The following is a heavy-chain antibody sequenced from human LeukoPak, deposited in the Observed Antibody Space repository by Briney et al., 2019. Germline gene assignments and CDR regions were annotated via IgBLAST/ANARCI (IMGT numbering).Heavy chain of an antibody. V-gene: IGHV3-7*01. J-gene: IGHJ3*02. CDR3: ARDTSPSSRSIYFVALDM. D-gene: IGHD3-3*02. CDR1: AFTFRSDW. Sequence: PGGSLRLSCATSAFTFRSDWMTWVRQAPGKGLEWMANINNDGSKKHYVDSVKGRFTISRDNIENSVFLQLNSLRAEDTAMYYCARDTSPSSRSIYFVALDMWGQGTMVTVSS. CDR2: INNDGSKK.